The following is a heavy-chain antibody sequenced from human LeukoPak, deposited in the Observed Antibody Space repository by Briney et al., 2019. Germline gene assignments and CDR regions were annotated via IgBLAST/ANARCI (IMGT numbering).Heavy chain of an antibody. CDR3: ARVTSTVPTGDY. CDR2: ISSSSSYI. D-gene: IGHD4-17*01. J-gene: IGHJ4*02. Sequence: GGSLRLSCAASGFTFGSYSMNWVRQAPGKGLEWVSSISSSSSYIYYADSVKGRFTISRDNAKNSLYLQMNSLRAEDTAVYYCARVTSTVPTGDYWGQGTLVTVSS. CDR1: GFTFGSYS. V-gene: IGHV3-21*01.